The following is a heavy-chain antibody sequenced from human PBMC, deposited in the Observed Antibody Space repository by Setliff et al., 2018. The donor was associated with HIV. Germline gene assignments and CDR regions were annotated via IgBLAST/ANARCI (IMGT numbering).Heavy chain of an antibody. V-gene: IGHV4-38-2*01. Sequence: SETLSLTCGVSGYSISSDYCWGWIRQPPGKGLEWIGNMCHGGNNNYYNPSLKSRVTISVDTSKNQFFLKVTSVTAADTAVYYCARHRDGGTYPLDYWGQGTLVTVS. CDR2: MCHGGNNN. CDR1: GYSISSDYC. CDR3: ARHRDGGTYPLDY. J-gene: IGHJ4*02. D-gene: IGHD1-26*01.